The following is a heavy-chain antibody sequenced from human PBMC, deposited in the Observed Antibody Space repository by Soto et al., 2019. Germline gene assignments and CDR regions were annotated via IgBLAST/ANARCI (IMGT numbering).Heavy chain of an antibody. CDR1: GGSISSYY. J-gene: IGHJ6*03. Sequence: SETLSLTCTVSGGSISSYYWSWIRQPPGKGLEWIGYIYYSGSTNYNPSLKSRVTVSVDTSKNQFSLKLSSVTAVDTAVYYCARVLDVLRYFDWLPTPPYYMDVWGKGTTVTVSS. D-gene: IGHD3-9*01. V-gene: IGHV4-59*01. CDR2: IYYSGST. CDR3: ARVLDVLRYFDWLPTPPYYMDV.